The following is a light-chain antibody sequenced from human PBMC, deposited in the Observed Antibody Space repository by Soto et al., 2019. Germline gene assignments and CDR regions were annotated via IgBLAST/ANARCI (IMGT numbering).Light chain of an antibody. Sequence: DIQMTQSPSSLSASVGDRVTITCRASQSISSYLNWYQQKPGKAPKLLIYAASSLQSGVPSRFSGSGCGTYFTLTISSLQPEDFAAYYCQQTYSTPLTFGGGTKVEIK. CDR2: AAS. CDR3: QQTYSTPLT. CDR1: QSISSY. V-gene: IGKV1-39*01. J-gene: IGKJ4*01.